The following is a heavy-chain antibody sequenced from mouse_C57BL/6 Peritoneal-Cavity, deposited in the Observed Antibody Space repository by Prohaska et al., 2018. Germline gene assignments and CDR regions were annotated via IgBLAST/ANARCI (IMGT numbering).Heavy chain of an antibody. D-gene: IGHD1-1*01. Sequence: TDYYMNWVKQSHGKSLEWIGDINPNNGGTSYNQKFKGKATLTVDKSSSTAYMELRSLTSEDSAVYYCASYYGSSHFDYWGQGTTLTVSS. V-gene: IGHV1-26*01. CDR3: ASYYGSSHFDY. J-gene: IGHJ2*01. CDR1: TDYY. CDR2: INPNNGGT.